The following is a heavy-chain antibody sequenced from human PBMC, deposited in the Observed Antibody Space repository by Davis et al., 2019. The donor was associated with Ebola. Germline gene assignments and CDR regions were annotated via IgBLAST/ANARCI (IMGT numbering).Heavy chain of an antibody. CDR2: ISSSGSTI. D-gene: IGHD5-18*01. V-gene: IGHV3-11*01. Sequence: GESLKISCAASGFTFSVYYMSWIRQAPGKGPEWVSSISSSGSTIYYADSVKGRFTISRDNAKNSLYLQMNSLRAEDTAVYYCAREALGLALWGQGTLVTVSS. CDR1: GFTFSVYY. J-gene: IGHJ4*02. CDR3: AREALGLAL.